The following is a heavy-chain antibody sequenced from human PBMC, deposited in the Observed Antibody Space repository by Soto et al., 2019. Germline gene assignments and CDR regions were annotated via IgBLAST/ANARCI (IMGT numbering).Heavy chain of an antibody. D-gene: IGHD5-18*01. CDR3: AKVTSPEWIQFDYFDY. J-gene: IGHJ4*02. CDR1: GFTFDDYA. V-gene: IGHV3-9*01. CDR2: ISWNSGSI. Sequence: GGSLRLSCAASGFTFDDYAMHWVRQAPGKGLEWVSGISWNSGSIGYADSVKGRFTISRDNAKNSLYLQMNSLRAEDTALYYCAKVTSPEWIQFDYFDYWGQGTLVTVSS.